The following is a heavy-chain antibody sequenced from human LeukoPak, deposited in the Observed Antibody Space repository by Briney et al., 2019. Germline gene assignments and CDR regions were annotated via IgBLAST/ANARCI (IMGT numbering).Heavy chain of an antibody. J-gene: IGHJ6*02. CDR1: GFTFSSYS. Sequence: PGGSLRLSCAASGFTFSSYSMNWVRQAPGKGLEWVSSISSSSSYIYYADSVKGRFTISRDNAKNSLYLQMNSLRAEDTAVYYCARDRGCSSTSCSRDWGPLPGDGYYYYGMDVWGQGTTVTVSS. V-gene: IGHV3-21*01. CDR2: ISSSSSYI. CDR3: ARDRGCSSTSCSRDWGPLPGDGYYYYGMDV. D-gene: IGHD2-2*01.